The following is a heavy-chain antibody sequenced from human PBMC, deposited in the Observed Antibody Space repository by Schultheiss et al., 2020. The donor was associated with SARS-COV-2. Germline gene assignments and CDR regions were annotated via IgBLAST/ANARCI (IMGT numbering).Heavy chain of an antibody. V-gene: IGHV3-30*02. D-gene: IGHD2-2*01. J-gene: IGHJ6*02. CDR1: GLTFRNYA. Sequence: GGSLRLSCAVSGLTFRNYAMHWVRQAPGKGLEWVASIRSNGDKEFYADSVKGRFTISRDNSGSTLYLQMNSLRAEDTAVYYCARDEMVVVVPYYYYYGMDVWGQGTTVTVSS. CDR2: IRSNGDKE. CDR3: ARDEMVVVVPYYYYYGMDV.